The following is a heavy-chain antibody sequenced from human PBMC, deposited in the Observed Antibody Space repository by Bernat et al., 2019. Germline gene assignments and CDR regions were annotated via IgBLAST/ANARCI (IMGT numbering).Heavy chain of an antibody. D-gene: IGHD3-10*01. Sequence: QVQLVESGGGVVQPGGSLRLSCAASGFTFSSYGMHWVRQAPGKGLEWVAFIRYDGSNKYYADSVKGRFTISRDNSKNTLYLQMNSLRAEDTAVYDCAKDGGEGFDYWGQGTLVSVSA. CDR2: IRYDGSNK. CDR1: GFTFSSYG. CDR3: AKDGGEGFDY. V-gene: IGHV3-30*02. J-gene: IGHJ4*02.